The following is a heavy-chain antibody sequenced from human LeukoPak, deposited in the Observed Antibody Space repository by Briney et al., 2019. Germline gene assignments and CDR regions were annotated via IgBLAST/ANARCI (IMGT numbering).Heavy chain of an antibody. Sequence: SETLSLTCAVYGGSFSGYYWSWIRQPPGKGLEWVGGINHSGSTNYNPSLKSRVTISVDTSKNQFSLKLSSVTAADTAVYYCARGRCSGGSCYFFDYWGQGTLVTVSS. V-gene: IGHV4-34*01. D-gene: IGHD2-15*01. CDR2: INHSGST. J-gene: IGHJ4*02. CDR1: GGSFSGYY. CDR3: ARGRCSGGSCYFFDY.